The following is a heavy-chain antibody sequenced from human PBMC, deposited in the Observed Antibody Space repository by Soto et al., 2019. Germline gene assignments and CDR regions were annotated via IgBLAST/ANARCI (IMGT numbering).Heavy chain of an antibody. Sequence: SQTLSLTCAISVDSVSSNSAAWNWIRQSPSRGLEWLGRTYYRSKWYNDYAVSVKSRITINPDTSKNQFSLQLNSVTPEDTAVYYCARDDYGGKIGYYYGMDVWGQGTTVTVSS. D-gene: IGHD4-17*01. V-gene: IGHV6-1*01. CDR2: TYYRSKWYN. CDR1: VDSVSSNSAA. CDR3: ARDDYGGKIGYYYGMDV. J-gene: IGHJ6*02.